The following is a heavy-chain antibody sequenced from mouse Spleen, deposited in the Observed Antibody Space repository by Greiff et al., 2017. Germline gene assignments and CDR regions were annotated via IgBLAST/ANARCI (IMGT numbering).Heavy chain of an antibody. CDR3: ALYAMDY. V-gene: IGHV1S135*01. J-gene: IGHJ4*01. CDR2: IDPFNGGT. CDR1: GYSFTSYY. Sequence: EVHLVESGPELMKPGASVKISCKASGYSFTSYYMHWVKQSHGKSLEWIGYIDPFNGGTSYNQKFKGKATLTVDKSSSTAYMHLSSLTSEDSAVYYCALYAMDYWGQGTSVTVSS.